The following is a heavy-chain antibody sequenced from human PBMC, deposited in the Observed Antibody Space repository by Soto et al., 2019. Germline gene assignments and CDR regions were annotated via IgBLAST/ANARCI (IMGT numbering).Heavy chain of an antibody. J-gene: IGHJ4*02. CDR3: AREVGGYPAALDY. V-gene: IGHV3-21*01. CDR1: GFTFSSYS. D-gene: IGHD3-16*01. Sequence: PGGSLRLSCAASGFTFSSYSMNWVRQAPGKGLEWVSSISSSSSYIYYADSVEGRFTISRDNAKNSLYLQMNSLRAEDTAVYYCAREVGGYPAALDYWGQGTLVTVSS. CDR2: ISSSSSYI.